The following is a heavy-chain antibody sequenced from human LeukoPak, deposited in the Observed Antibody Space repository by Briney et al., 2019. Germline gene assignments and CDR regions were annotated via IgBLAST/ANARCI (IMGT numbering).Heavy chain of an antibody. J-gene: IGHJ5*02. Sequence: GATVKVSCKASGYTFTSYYMHWVRQAPGQGLEWMGVIYPSGGSTSYAQKFQGRVTMTRDTSTSTVYMELSSLRSEDTAVYHCASSSGGSYEDWFDPWGQGTLVTVSS. CDR2: IYPSGGST. D-gene: IGHD1-26*01. CDR1: GYTFTSYY. V-gene: IGHV1-46*01. CDR3: ASSSGGSYEDWFDP.